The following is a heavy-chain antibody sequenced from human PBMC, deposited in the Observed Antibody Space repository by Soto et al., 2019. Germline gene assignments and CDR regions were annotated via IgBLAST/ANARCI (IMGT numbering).Heavy chain of an antibody. J-gene: IGHJ6*02. CDR1: GYTFTVYA. Sequence: SVKVSFKASGYTFTVYAMHWVRQAPGQRLESMRWINACNGNTKYSQKLQGRVTITRDTSASTAYMERSSLRPEDTAVYYCARDGDTAMVSPLRLYYSYYGMHVWSQGTTVPVSS. CDR3: ARDGDTAMVSPLRLYYSYYGMHV. V-gene: IGHV1-3*01. D-gene: IGHD5-18*01. CDR2: INACNGNT.